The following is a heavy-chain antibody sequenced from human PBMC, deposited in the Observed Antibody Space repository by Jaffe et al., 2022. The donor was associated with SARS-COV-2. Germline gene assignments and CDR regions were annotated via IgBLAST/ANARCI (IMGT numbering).Heavy chain of an antibody. CDR2: IKQEGSDK. CDR1: GFTFDSHW. J-gene: IGHJ2*01. Sequence: EVQLVESGGGLVQPGGSLRLSCAASGFTFDSHWMSWVRQAPGKGLEWVANIKQEGSDKYYVDSVKGRFTISRDNAKNSLYLQMNSLRAEDTAVYYCARFSSGRYAWYFDLWGRGTLVTVSS. D-gene: IGHD6-19*01. V-gene: IGHV3-7*03. CDR3: ARFSSGRYAWYFDL.